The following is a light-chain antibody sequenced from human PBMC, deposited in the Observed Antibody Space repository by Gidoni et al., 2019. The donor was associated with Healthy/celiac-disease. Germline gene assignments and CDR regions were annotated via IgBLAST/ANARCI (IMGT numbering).Light chain of an antibody. CDR2: GAS. CDR3: QQYGSSRT. CDR1: QSVSSSY. J-gene: IGKJ1*01. V-gene: IGKV3-20*01. Sequence: EIVLTQSPGTLSLSPGERATLSCRASQSVSSSYLAWYQQKPGQAPRLLIYGASSRATGSPDRFSGSGSGTDFTLTISRLEPEDFAGYYCQQYGSSRTFGQXTKVEIK.